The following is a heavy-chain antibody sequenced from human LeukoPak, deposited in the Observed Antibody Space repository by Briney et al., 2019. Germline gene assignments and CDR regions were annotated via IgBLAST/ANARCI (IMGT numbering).Heavy chain of an antibody. J-gene: IGHJ5*02. V-gene: IGHV4-34*01. CDR1: GGSFSGYY. CDR3: ARGHEQWLADTNWFDP. CDR2: IYYSGST. D-gene: IGHD6-19*01. Sequence: SETLSLTCAVYGGSFSGYYWSWIRQPPGKGLEWIGSIYYSGSTYYNPSLKSRVTISVDTSKNQFSRKLSSVTAADTAVYYCARGHEQWLADTNWFDPWGQGTLVTVSS.